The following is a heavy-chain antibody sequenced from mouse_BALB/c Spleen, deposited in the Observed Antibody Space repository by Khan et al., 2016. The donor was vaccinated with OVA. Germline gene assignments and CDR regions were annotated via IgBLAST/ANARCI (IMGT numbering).Heavy chain of an antibody. D-gene: IGHD2-12*01. CDR3: ARNSYRYDFTY. CDR2: IWSDGST. J-gene: IGHJ3*01. CDR1: DFSLITYG. Sequence: QVQLQQSGPGLVQPSQSLSITCTVSDFSLITYGVHWVRQSPGKGLEWLGVIWSDGSTDYNAAFISRLSITKDNSKSQVFFTMNSLQPDDTAIYYCARNSYRYDFTYWGRGTLVTVSA. V-gene: IGHV2-4-1*01.